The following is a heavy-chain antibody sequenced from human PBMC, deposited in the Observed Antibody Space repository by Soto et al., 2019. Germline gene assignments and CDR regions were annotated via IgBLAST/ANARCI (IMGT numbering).Heavy chain of an antibody. CDR2: IFSNDEK. CDR1: GFSLSNARMG. D-gene: IGHD2-2*01. CDR3: ARTVVPAAMRLFDY. J-gene: IGHJ4*02. V-gene: IGHV2-26*01. Sequence: SGPTLVNPTETLTLTCTVSGFSLSNARMGVSWIRQPPGKALEWLAHIFSNDEKSYSTSLKSRLTISKDTSKSQVVLTMTNMDPVDTATYYCARTVVPAAMRLFDYWGQGTLVTVSS.